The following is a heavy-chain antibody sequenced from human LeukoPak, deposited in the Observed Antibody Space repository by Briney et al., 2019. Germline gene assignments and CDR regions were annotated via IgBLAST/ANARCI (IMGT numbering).Heavy chain of an antibody. V-gene: IGHV3-23*01. CDR3: AKDLMEYCTNGVCYKSGYFDY. Sequence: GGSLRLSSAASGFTFSSYAMSWVRQAPGKGLEWVSAISGSGGSTYYADSVKGRFTISRDNSKNTLYLQMNSLRAEDTAVYYCAKDLMEYCTNGVCYKSGYFDYWGQGTLVTVSS. CDR2: ISGSGGST. CDR1: GFTFSSYA. J-gene: IGHJ4*02. D-gene: IGHD2-8*01.